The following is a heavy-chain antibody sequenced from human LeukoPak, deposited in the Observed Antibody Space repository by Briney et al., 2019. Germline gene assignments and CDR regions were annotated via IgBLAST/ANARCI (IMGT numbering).Heavy chain of an antibody. J-gene: IGHJ6*03. CDR3: ASSLVAGYYYYNYYYMDV. CDR2: ISSSSSYI. V-gene: IGHV3-21*01. Sequence: GSLRLSCAASGFTFSSYWMNWVRQAPGKGLEWVSSISSSSSYIYYADSVEGRFTISRDNAKNSLYLQMNSLRAEDTAVYYCASSLVAGYYYYNYYYMDVWGKGTTVTVSS. D-gene: IGHD5-18*01. CDR1: GFTFSSYW.